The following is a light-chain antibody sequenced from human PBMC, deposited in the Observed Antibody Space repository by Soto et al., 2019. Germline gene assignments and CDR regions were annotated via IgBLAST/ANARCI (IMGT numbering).Light chain of an antibody. Sequence: QSALTQPASVSGSPGQSITISCTGTSSDIGRYNYVSWYQQHPGKAPKLIISEVSDRPSGISDRFSGSKSGNTASLTISGLQAEDEADYYCGSYTSSSTLVFGGGTKLTVL. CDR3: GSYTSSSTLV. CDR2: EVS. V-gene: IGLV2-14*01. CDR1: SSDIGRYNY. J-gene: IGLJ2*01.